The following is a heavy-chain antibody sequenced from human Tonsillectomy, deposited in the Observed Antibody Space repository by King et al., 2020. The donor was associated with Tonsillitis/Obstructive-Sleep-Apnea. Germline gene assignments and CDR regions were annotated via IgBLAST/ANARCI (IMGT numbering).Heavy chain of an antibody. J-gene: IGHJ2*01. Sequence: QVQIQQWGAGLLKPSETLSLTCAVYGGSFSGYYWSWIRQPPGKGLEWIGEINHSGSTNYNPSLKSRVTISVDTSKNQFSLKLSSVTAADTAVYYCARGRHWYFDLWGRGTLVTVSS. V-gene: IGHV4-34*01. CDR2: INHSGST. CDR3: ARGRHWYFDL. CDR1: GGSFSGYY.